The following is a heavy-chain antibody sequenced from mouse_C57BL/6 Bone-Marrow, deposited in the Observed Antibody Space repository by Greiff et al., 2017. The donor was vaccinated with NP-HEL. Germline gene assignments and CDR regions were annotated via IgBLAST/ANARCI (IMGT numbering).Heavy chain of an antibody. Sequence: QVQLQQSGPVLARPGASVKMSCKTSGYTFTSYWMHWVKQRPGQGLEWIGRIYPGDGDTNYNGKFKGKATLTADKSSSTAYMQLSSLTSEDSAVDCCARFSNYRCFFDYWGQGTTLTVSS. CDR1: GYTFTSYW. CDR3: ARFSNYRCFFDY. CDR2: IYPGDGDT. V-gene: IGHV1-82*01. D-gene: IGHD2-5*01. J-gene: IGHJ2*01.